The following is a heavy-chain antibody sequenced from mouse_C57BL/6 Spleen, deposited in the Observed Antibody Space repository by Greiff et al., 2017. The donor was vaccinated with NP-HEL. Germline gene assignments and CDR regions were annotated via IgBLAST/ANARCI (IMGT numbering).Heavy chain of an antibody. CDR2: IYPGSGST. J-gene: IGHJ3*01. V-gene: IGHV1-55*01. CDR1: GSTFTSYW. CDR3: ARRGDYGNYGPWFAY. Sequence: VQLQQPGAELVKPGASVKMSCKASGSTFTSYWITWVKQRPGQGLEWIGDIYPGSGSTNYNEKFKSKATLTVDTSSSTAYMQLSSLTSEDSAVYYCARRGDYGNYGPWFAYWGQGTLVTVSA. D-gene: IGHD2-1*01.